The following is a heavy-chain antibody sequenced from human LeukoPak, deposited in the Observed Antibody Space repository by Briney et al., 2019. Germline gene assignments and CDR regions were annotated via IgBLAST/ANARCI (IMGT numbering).Heavy chain of an antibody. J-gene: IGHJ4*02. CDR3: ARVNEMVAASTSAFDS. CDR2: LYHSGST. Sequence: ASETLSLTRTVSGGSISGSSWTWIRQPPRKGLEWIGYLYHSGSTSYNPSLKSRLTISVNTSKSQFSLNLTSVTAADTAVYFCARVNEMVAASTSAFDSWGKGILVTVSA. D-gene: IGHD5-24*01. V-gene: IGHV4-59*08. CDR1: GGSISGSS.